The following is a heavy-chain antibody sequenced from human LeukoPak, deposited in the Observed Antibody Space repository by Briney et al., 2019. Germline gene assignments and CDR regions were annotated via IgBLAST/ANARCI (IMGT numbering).Heavy chain of an antibody. Sequence: GGSLRLSCAASGFTFSSYAMHWVRQAPGKGLEYVSAISSNGGSTYYANSVKGRFTISRDNSKNTLYLQMGSLRAEDMAVYYCARASGGGSYGDYWGQGTLVTVSS. CDR1: GFTFSSYA. CDR2: ISSNGGST. V-gene: IGHV3-64*01. CDR3: ARASGGGSYGDY. J-gene: IGHJ4*02. D-gene: IGHD1-26*01.